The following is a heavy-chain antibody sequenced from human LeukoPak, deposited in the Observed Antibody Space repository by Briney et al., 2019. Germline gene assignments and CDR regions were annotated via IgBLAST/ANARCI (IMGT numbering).Heavy chain of an antibody. D-gene: IGHD2-15*01. J-gene: IGHJ4*02. CDR2: INHSGST. V-gene: IGHV4-34*01. CDR3: ARGWPGGYLDY. Sequence: SETLSLTCAVYGGSFSGYYWSWIRQPPGKGLEWIGEINHSGSTNYNPSLKSRVTISVDTSKNHFSLKLSSVTAADTAVYYCARGWPGGYLDYWGQGTLVTVSS. CDR1: GGSFSGYY.